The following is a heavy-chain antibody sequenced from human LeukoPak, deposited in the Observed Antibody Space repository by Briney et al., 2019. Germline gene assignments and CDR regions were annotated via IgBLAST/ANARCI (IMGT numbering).Heavy chain of an antibody. V-gene: IGHV3-9*01. CDR3: AKAAMPPYYYGSGSYYGDIDY. CDR1: GFTFDDYA. J-gene: IGHJ4*02. D-gene: IGHD3-10*01. Sequence: GRSLRLSCAASGFTFDDYALHWVRQAPGKGLEWVSGISWNSGSIGYADSVKGRFTISRDNAKNSLYLQMNSLRAEDTALYYCAKAAMPPYYYGSGSYYGDIDYWGQGTLVTVSS. CDR2: ISWNSGSI.